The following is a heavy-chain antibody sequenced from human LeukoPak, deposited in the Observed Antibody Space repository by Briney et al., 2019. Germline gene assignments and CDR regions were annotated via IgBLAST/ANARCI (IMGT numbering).Heavy chain of an antibody. D-gene: IGHD3-22*01. V-gene: IGHV4-59*01. J-gene: IGHJ4*02. Sequence: SETLSLTCTVSGGSITSYYWSWIRQPPGKGLEWIGYIYYSGSTNYNPSLKSRVTISVDTSKNQFSLKLSSVTAADTAVYYCARVLHDSSGQGFDYWGQGTLVTVSS. CDR2: IYYSGST. CDR1: GGSITSYY. CDR3: ARVLHDSSGQGFDY.